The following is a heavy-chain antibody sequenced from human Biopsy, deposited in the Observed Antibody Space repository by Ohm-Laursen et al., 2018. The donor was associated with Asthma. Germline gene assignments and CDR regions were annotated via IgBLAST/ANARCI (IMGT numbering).Heavy chain of an antibody. CDR2: INSVFGTT. J-gene: IGHJ4*02. Sequence: TVNVSCKAFGGTLNTEAIGRVRHAPGQGLKWMGGINSVFGTTTYPQKFQDRVTITADDSTSTVYMELSSLRSEDTAVYYCARKAGSCISRTCYSLDFWGQGTLVTVSS. D-gene: IGHD2-2*01. CDR3: ARKAGSCISRTCYSLDF. CDR1: GGTLNTEA. V-gene: IGHV1-69*13.